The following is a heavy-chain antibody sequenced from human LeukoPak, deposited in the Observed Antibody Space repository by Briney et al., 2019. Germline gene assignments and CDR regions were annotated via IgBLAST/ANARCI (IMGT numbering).Heavy chain of an antibody. Sequence: TGGCLRLSCAASGFTFSSYWMHWVRQAPGKGLEWVSRINPDVITTTCADSVKGRFTISRDNAKNTLFLQMNSLRAEDTAVYYCARDYYYGMDVWGQGTTITVSS. CDR1: GFTFSSYW. CDR2: INPDVITT. CDR3: ARDYYYGMDV. J-gene: IGHJ6*02. V-gene: IGHV3-74*01.